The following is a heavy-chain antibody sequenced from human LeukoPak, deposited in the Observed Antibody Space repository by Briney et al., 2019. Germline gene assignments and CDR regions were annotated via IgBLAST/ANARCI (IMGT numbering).Heavy chain of an antibody. CDR1: GGTFSSYA. CDR2: IIPIFGTA. Sequence: AXVKVSCKASGGTFSSYAISWVRQAPGQGLEWMGGIIPIFGTANYAQKFQGRVTITTDESTSTAYMELSSLRSEDTAVYYCAQGASKLGFDYWGQGTLVTVSS. D-gene: IGHD7-27*01. J-gene: IGHJ4*02. CDR3: AQGASKLGFDY. V-gene: IGHV1-69*05.